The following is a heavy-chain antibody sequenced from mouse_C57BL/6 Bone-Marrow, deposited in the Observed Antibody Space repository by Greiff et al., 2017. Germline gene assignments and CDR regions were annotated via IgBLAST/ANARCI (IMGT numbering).Heavy chain of an antibody. CDR1: GYTFTSYW. V-gene: IGHV1-64*01. J-gene: IGHJ4*01. D-gene: IGHD1-1*01. CDR2: IHPNSGST. CDR3: AREGYYYYAMDD. Sequence: VQLQQPGAELVKPGASVKLSCKASGYTFTSYWMHWVKQRPGQGLEWIGMIHPNSGSTNYNEKFKSKAKLTADKSSSTAYMQLSSLTSEDSAVYYCAREGYYYYAMDDWGQGTSVTVSS.